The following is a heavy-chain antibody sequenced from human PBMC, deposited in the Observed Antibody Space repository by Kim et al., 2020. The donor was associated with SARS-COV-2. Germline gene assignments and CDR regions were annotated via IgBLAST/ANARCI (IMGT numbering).Heavy chain of an antibody. V-gene: IGHV3-11*01. J-gene: IGHJ4*02. CDR3: ARYTVVQGSLDY. Sequence: ADSGKCRLTIPRDNAKNSLLLQMNSLRAEDTAVYYCARYTVVQGSLDYWGQGTLVTVSS. D-gene: IGHD3-10*01.